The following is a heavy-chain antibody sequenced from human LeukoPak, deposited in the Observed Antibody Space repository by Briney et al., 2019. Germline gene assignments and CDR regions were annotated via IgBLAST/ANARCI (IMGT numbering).Heavy chain of an antibody. CDR3: ARDLRWLVQGYFDY. V-gene: IGHV3-30-3*01. Sequence: HSGRSLRLSCAASGFTFSSYAMHWVRQAPGKGLEWVAVISYDGSNKYYADSVKGRFTISRDNSKNTLYLQMNSLRAEDTAVYYCARDLRWLVQGYFDYWGQGTLVTVSS. CDR1: GFTFSSYA. CDR2: ISYDGSNK. D-gene: IGHD6-19*01. J-gene: IGHJ4*02.